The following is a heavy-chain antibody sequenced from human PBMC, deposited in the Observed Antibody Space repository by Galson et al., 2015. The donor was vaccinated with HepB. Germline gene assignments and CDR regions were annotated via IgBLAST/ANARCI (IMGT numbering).Heavy chain of an antibody. V-gene: IGHV3-15*01. Sequence: SLRLSCAASGFTFSNAWMSWVRQAPGKGLEWVGRIKSKTDGGTTDYAAPVKGRFTISRDDSKNTLYLQMNSLKTEDTAVYYCTTSVNYYYDSSGYYAVYWGQGTLVTVSS. D-gene: IGHD3-22*01. CDR1: GFTFSNAW. CDR3: TTSVNYYYDSSGYYAVY. CDR2: IKSKTDGGTT. J-gene: IGHJ4*02.